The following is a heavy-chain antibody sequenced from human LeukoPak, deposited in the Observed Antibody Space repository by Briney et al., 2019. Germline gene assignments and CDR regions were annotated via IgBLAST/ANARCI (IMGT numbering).Heavy chain of an antibody. CDR1: GGSFSGYY. V-gene: IGHV4-34*01. J-gene: IGHJ6*02. CDR3: ARVGITMVRGVITRYGGMDV. D-gene: IGHD3-10*01. Sequence: SETLSLTCAVYGGSFSGYYWSWIRQPPGKGLEWIGEINHSGSTNYNPSLKSRVTISVDTSKNQFSLKLSSVTAADTAVYYCARVGITMVRGVITRYGGMDVWGQGTTVTVSS. CDR2: INHSGST.